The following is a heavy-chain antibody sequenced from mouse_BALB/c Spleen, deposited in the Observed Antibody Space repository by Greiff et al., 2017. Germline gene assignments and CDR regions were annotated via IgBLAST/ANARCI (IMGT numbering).Heavy chain of an antibody. Sequence: EVQLVESGPSLVKPSQTLSLTCSVTGDSITSGYWNWIRKFPGNKLEYMGYISYSGSTYYNPSLKSRISITRDTSKNQYYLQLNSVTTEDTATYYCARYSSMGYYVYYFDYWGQGTTLTVSS. D-gene: IGHD2-3*01. CDR1: GDSITSGY. CDR3: ARYSSMGYYVYYFDY. V-gene: IGHV3-8*02. CDR2: ISYSGST. J-gene: IGHJ2*01.